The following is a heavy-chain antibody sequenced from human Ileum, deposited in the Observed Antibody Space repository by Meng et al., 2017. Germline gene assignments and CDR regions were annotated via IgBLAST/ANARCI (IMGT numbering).Heavy chain of an antibody. CDR2: IRNYGKT. J-gene: IGHJ4*02. V-gene: IGHV4-34*01. D-gene: IGHD3-22*01. CDR3: ARVDFRGDSRDSCGLSH. CDR1: GEYLNSNW. Sequence: GHLHQWGEGMLKPTATLSRTVAVHGEYLNSNWWSWNRQSPGKGLGWVGKIRNYGKTNYNPSLKSRVMISLDTSRDQFSLRLTSVTAADADVYYCARVDFRGDSRDSCGLSHWGQGTLVTVSS.